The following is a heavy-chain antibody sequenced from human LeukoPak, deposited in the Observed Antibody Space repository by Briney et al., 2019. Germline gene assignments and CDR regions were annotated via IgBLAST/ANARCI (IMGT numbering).Heavy chain of an antibody. CDR2: ISSSSSYI. CDR3: ARGHTLLWFGAGGPDYYYYMDV. Sequence: PGGSLRLSCAASGFTFSSYSMNWVRQAPGKGLEWVSSISSSSSYIYYADSVKGRFTISRENAKNSLYLQMNSLRAEDTAVYYCARGHTLLWFGAGGPDYYYYMDVWGKGTTVTVSS. D-gene: IGHD3-10*01. V-gene: IGHV3-21*01. CDR1: GFTFSSYS. J-gene: IGHJ6*03.